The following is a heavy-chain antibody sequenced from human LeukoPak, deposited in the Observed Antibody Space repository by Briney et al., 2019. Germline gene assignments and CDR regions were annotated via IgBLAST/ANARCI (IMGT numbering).Heavy chain of an antibody. CDR3: ARGNYYDGSGYFYYYYGMDV. J-gene: IGHJ6*02. CDR1: GGSFSGYY. D-gene: IGHD3-22*01. Sequence: SETLSPTCAVYGGSFSGYYWSWIRQPPGKGLEWIGEINHSGSTNYNPSLKSRVTISVDTSKNQFSLKLGSVTAADTTVYYCARGNYYDGSGYFYYYYGMDVWGQGTTVTVSS. CDR2: INHSGST. V-gene: IGHV4-34*01.